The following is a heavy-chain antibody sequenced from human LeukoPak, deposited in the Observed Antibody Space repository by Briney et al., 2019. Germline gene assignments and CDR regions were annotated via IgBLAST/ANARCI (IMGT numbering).Heavy chain of an antibody. CDR2: INPNSGGT. Sequence: ASVKVSCKASGYTFTGYYMHWVRQAPGQGLEWMGWINPNSGGTNYAQKFQGWVTMTRDTSISTAYMELSRLRSDDTAVYYCARGLYYGLGSYLPGWGWGQGTLVTVSS. D-gene: IGHD3-10*01. CDR1: GYTFTGYY. J-gene: IGHJ4*02. CDR3: ARGLYYGLGSYLPGWG. V-gene: IGHV1-2*04.